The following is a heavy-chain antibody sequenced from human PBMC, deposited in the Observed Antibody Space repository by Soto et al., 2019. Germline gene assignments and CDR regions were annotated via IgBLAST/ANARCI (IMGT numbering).Heavy chain of an antibody. Sequence: QVQLQESGPGLVKPSETLSLTCTVSGGSISSYYWSWIRQPPGKGLEWIGYIYYSGSTNYNPSLKSRVTISVDTSKNQFSLKLSSVTAADTAVSYCARGGNSGWPYFQHWGQGTLVTVSS. J-gene: IGHJ1*01. CDR1: GGSISSYY. CDR2: IYYSGST. D-gene: IGHD6-19*01. V-gene: IGHV4-59*01. CDR3: ARGGNSGWPYFQH.